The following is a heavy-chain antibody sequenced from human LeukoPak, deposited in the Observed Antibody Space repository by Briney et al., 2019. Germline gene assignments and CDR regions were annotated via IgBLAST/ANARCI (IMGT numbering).Heavy chain of an antibody. CDR2: IVVGSGNT. D-gene: IGHD1-26*01. CDR3: AANPGGSYPNWYYGMDV. J-gene: IGHJ6*02. CDR1: AVTLTISS. Sequence: SVKVSSTGSAVTLTISSMQWVRQARGQSREWIGGIVVGSGNTKYARKFQERVNITREMSTSTAYMELSSLRSEDTAVYYCAANPGGSYPNWYYGMDVWGQGTTVTVSS. V-gene: IGHV1-58*02.